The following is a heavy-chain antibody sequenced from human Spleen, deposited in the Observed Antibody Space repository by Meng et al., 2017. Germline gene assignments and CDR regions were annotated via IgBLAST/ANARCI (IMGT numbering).Heavy chain of an antibody. V-gene: IGHV3-20*04. CDR2: INWNGDTI. J-gene: IGHJ6*02. CDR1: GFTFSSYA. D-gene: IGHD5-18*01. CDR3: ARDCGYSYGWGSYYYGMDV. Sequence: GGSLRLSCAASGFTFSSYAMSWVRQAPGKGLEWVSGINWNGDTIGYADSVKGRFTISRDNAKNSLYLQMNSLRAGDTGLYYCARDCGYSYGWGSYYYGMDVWGQGTTVTVSS.